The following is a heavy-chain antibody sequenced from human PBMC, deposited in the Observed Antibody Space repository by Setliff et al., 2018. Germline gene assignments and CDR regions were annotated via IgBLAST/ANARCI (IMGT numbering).Heavy chain of an antibody. D-gene: IGHD6-13*01. Sequence: GASVKVSCKASGYTFTAYYIHWVRQAPGQGLEWMGWINPNAGNINYIQKFQGRVTMTRDTSISTVYMELSSLRSDDTAVYYCARAGQLDYFQHWGQGTLVTVSS. CDR2: INPNAGNI. V-gene: IGHV1-2*02. J-gene: IGHJ1*01. CDR1: GYTFTAYY. CDR3: ARAGQLDYFQH.